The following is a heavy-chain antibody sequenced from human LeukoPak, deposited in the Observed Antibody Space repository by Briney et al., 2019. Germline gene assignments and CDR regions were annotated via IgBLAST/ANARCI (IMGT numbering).Heavy chain of an antibody. CDR3: ARDHYYYDSSGSPGY. CDR1: GFTFSSYG. Sequence: GGSLRLSCAASGFTFSSYGMHWVRQAPGKWLEWVAVIWYDGSNKYYADSVKGRFTISRDNSKNTLYLQINSLTAEDTAVYYCARDHYYYDSSGSPGYWGQGTLVTVSS. CDR2: IWYDGSNK. V-gene: IGHV3-33*01. J-gene: IGHJ4*02. D-gene: IGHD3-22*01.